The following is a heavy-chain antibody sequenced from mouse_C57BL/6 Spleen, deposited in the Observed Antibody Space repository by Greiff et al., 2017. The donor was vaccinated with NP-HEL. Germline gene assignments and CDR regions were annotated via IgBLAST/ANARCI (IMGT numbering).Heavy chain of an antibody. J-gene: IGHJ2*01. D-gene: IGHD2-3*01. V-gene: IGHV1-54*01. Sequence: QVQLQQSGAELVRPGTSVKVSCKASGYAFTNYLIAWVKQRPGQGLEWIGVFNPGSGGTNYNEKFKGKATLPADQSSSTAYMQLSSLTSEESAVYFCARWRYDGYYDYWGQGTTLTVSS. CDR2: FNPGSGGT. CDR3: ARWRYDGYYDY. CDR1: GYAFTNYL.